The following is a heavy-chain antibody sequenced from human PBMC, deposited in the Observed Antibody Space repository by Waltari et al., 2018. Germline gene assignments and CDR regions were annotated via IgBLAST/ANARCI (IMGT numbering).Heavy chain of an antibody. J-gene: IGHJ5*02. V-gene: IGHV4-59*01. CDR1: GGSISSYY. Sequence: QVQLQESGTGLVKPSETLSLTCTVSGGSISSYYWSWIRQPPGKGLEWNGYMYYSRSTNYNPSLNSRVTISVDTSKNQFSLKLSSVPAADTAVYYCARLSWVNWFDPWGQGTLVTVSS. CDR3: ARLSWVNWFDP. D-gene: IGHD6-13*01. CDR2: MYYSRST.